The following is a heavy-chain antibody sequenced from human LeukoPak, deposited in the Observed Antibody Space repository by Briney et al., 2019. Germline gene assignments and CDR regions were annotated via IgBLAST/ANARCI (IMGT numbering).Heavy chain of an antibody. V-gene: IGHV1-69*04. CDR2: IIPIFGIA. CDR1: GGTFSSYA. CDR3: ARESVKYWEPGASDGMDV. J-gene: IGHJ6*02. Sequence: SVKVSCKASGGTFSSYAISWVRQAPGQGLEWKGRIIPIFGIANYAQKFQGRVTITADKSTSTAYMELSSLRSEDTAVYYCARESVKYWEPGASDGMDVWGQGTTVTVSS. D-gene: IGHD1-26*01.